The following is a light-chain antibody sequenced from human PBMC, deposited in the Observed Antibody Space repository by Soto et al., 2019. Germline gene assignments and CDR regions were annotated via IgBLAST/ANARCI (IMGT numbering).Light chain of an antibody. Sequence: EIVMTHSPATLSVSPWEIATLSCRASQSVSSNLAWYQQKPGQAPRLLIYDAFNRATGIPARFSGSGSGTDFTLTISSLEPEDFAVYYCHQRSSWPITFGQGTRLEIK. CDR1: QSVSSN. CDR3: HQRSSWPIT. J-gene: IGKJ5*01. CDR2: DAF. V-gene: IGKV3-11*01.